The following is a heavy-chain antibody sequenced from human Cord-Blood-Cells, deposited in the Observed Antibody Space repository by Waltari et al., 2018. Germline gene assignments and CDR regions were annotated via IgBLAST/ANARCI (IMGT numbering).Heavy chain of an antibody. Sequence: QVQLVQSGAEVKKPGSSVKVSCKASGGTFSSYAISWVRQAPGQGLEWMGGIIPIFGTANYAQKFQGRVTITADESTSTAYMELSSLRSEDTAVYYCAREGGGDYCTNGVCYFFDYWGQGTLVTVSS. CDR3: AREGGGDYCTNGVCYFFDY. J-gene: IGHJ4*02. CDR1: GGTFSSYA. V-gene: IGHV1-69*01. D-gene: IGHD2-8*01. CDR2: IIPIFGTA.